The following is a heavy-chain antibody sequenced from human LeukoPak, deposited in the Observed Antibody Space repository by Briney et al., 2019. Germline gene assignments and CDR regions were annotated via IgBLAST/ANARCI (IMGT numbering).Heavy chain of an antibody. D-gene: IGHD6-13*01. Sequence: GGSLRLPCAASGFTFSSYWMHWVRQAPGKGLVWVSRINSDGSSTSYADSVKGRFTISRDNAKNTLYLQMNSLRAEDTAVYYCARAIGSSWYSAYYFDYWGQGTLVTVSS. J-gene: IGHJ4*02. V-gene: IGHV3-74*01. CDR3: ARAIGSSWYSAYYFDY. CDR1: GFTFSSYW. CDR2: INSDGSST.